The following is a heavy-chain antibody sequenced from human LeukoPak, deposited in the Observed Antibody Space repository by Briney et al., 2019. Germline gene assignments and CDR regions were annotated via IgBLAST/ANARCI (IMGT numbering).Heavy chain of an antibody. V-gene: IGHV3-23*01. CDR2: ICGVGGCT. J-gene: IGHJ4*02. CDR1: RFTFSSYA. D-gene: IGHD3-22*01. Sequence: PGGSLRLSCAASRFTFSSYAMTWVRQAPGKGLEWVSAICGVGGCTYYADSVRGRFTISRDNSKNTLYLQMNSLRAEDTAVYYCAKTAYDTSGYSYNDFDFWGQGTLVTVSS. CDR3: AKTAYDTSGYSYNDFDF.